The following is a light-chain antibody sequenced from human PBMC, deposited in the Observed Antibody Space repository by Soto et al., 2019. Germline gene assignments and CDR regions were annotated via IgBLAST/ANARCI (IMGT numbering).Light chain of an antibody. Sequence: DIQLTQSPSSLSASVGDRVTITCRASQSIRYSLNWYQQRPGEAPKVLIYGASNLQSGVPPRFSGSGSGTEFALTISSLQPEDFATYYCHQTAGSLTWTFGQGTRVEAK. J-gene: IGKJ1*01. CDR1: QSIRYS. CDR2: GAS. CDR3: HQTAGSLTWT. V-gene: IGKV1-39*01.